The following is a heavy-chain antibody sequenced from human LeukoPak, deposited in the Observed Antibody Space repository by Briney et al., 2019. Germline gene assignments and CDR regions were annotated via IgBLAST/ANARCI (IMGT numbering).Heavy chain of an antibody. J-gene: IGHJ4*02. CDR2: IYYSGST. D-gene: IGHD6-19*01. V-gene: IGHV4-39*01. CDR3: ARIGSDSSGWYVRDY. Sequence: SGTLSLTCTVSGGSISSSSYYWGWIRQPPGKGPEWIGSIYYSGSTYYNPSLKSRVTISVDTSKNQFSLKLSSVTAADTAVYYCARIGSDSSGWYVRDYWGQGTLVTVSS. CDR1: GGSISSSSYY.